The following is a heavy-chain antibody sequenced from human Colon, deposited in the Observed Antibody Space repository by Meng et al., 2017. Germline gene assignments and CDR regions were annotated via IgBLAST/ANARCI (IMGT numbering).Heavy chain of an antibody. D-gene: IGHD5/OR15-5a*01. J-gene: IGHJ5*02. CDR3: VIDFRVTDL. Sequence: ASVKVSCKASGYIFTDQYIHWVRQAPGQGPEWMGRMHPMAGLTNLAQMFRGRVTMTRDTSIATAYLNLSRLRPDDTAIYYCVIDFRVTDLWGQGTLVTVSS. V-gene: IGHV1-2*06. CDR1: GYIFTDQY. CDR2: MHPMAGLT.